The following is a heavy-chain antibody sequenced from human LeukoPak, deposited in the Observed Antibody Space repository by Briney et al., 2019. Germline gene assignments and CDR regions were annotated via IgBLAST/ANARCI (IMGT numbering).Heavy chain of an antibody. CDR2: LNWYGGGK. CDR1: GFTHDVFD. CDR3: ARVSWSSEAYYMDV. J-gene: IGHJ6*03. D-gene: IGHD1-26*01. Sequence: GGTLRLVCAASGFTHDVFDVRGARQVGGKGREWGYSLNWYGGGKEYADAVKGRFTISRDNAQSSLNLEVNSLRAEDTALYHCARVSWSSEAYYMDVWGKGTTVTVSS. V-gene: IGHV3-20*01.